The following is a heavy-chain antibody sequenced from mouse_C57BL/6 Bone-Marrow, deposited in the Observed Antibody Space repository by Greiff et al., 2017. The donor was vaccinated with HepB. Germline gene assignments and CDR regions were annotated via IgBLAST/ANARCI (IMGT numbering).Heavy chain of an antibody. CDR1: GYTFTSYG. V-gene: IGHV1-81*01. CDR3: ARSSIPTFDY. J-gene: IGHJ2*01. Sequence: VQVVESGAELARPGASVKLSCKASGYTFTSYGISWVKQRTGQGLEWIGEIYPRSGNTYYNEKFKGKATLTADKSSSTAYMELRSLTSEDSAVYFCARSSIPTFDYWGQGTTLTVSS. CDR2: IYPRSGNT.